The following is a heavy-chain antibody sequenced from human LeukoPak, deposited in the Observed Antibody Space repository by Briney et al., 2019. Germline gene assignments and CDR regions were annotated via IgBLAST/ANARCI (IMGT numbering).Heavy chain of an antibody. D-gene: IGHD6-13*01. V-gene: IGHV3-74*01. Sequence: GGSLRLSCVASGFTFSENWMHWVRHAPGKGLAWVSHINRDGGLTNYADSVKGRFTISRDNARNTVYLQMSSLSVKDTAIYFCAREEHRLAEAGTSAFDLGGQGTLVTVSP. CDR2: INRDGGLT. CDR1: GFTFSENW. J-gene: IGHJ3*01. CDR3: AREEHRLAEAGTSAFDL.